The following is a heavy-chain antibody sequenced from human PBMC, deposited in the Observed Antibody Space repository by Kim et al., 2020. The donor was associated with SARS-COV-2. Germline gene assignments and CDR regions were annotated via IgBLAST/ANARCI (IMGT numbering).Heavy chain of an antibody. D-gene: IGHD4-17*01. J-gene: IGHJ6*02. CDR3: ATDYGDYVRGAYYGMDV. Sequence: GGSLRLSCAASGFTFDDYGMSWVRQAPGKGLEWVSGINWNGGSTGYADSMKGRFTISRDNAKNSLYLQMNSLRAEDTALYYCATDYGDYVRGAYYGMDVWGQGTTVTVSS. CDR2: INWNGGST. CDR1: GFTFDDYG. V-gene: IGHV3-20*04.